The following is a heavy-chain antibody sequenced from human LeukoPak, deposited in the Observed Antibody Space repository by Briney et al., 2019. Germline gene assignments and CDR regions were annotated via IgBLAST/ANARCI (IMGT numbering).Heavy chain of an antibody. V-gene: IGHV4-34*01. Sequence: PSETLSLTCAVYGGSFSGYYWSWIRQPPGKGLEWIGEINHSGSTNYNPSLKSRVTISVDTSKNQFSLKLSSVTAADTAVYYCARSRPSAYSNILTGVSMDFWAQGTTVTVPS. CDR2: INHSGST. D-gene: IGHD3-9*01. CDR3: ARSRPSAYSNILTGVSMDF. CDR1: GGSFSGYY. J-gene: IGHJ6*02.